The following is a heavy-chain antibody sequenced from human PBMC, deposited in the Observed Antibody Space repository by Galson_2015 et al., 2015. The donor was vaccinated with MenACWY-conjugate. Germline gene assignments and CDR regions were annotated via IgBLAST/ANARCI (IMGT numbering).Heavy chain of an antibody. V-gene: IGHV3-23*01. Sequence: SLRLSCAGSGFTFSSYSMTWVRQAPGKGLEWVSAMCGSGDHIYYGDSVKGRFTISRDNSKNTLYLQMNSLRAEDTAVYYCAKPPSGQLRYYAMDVWAKGPRSPSP. CDR2: MCGSGDHI. CDR3: AKPPSGQLRYYAMDV. D-gene: IGHD5-18*01. J-gene: IGHJ6*02. CDR1: GFTFSSYS.